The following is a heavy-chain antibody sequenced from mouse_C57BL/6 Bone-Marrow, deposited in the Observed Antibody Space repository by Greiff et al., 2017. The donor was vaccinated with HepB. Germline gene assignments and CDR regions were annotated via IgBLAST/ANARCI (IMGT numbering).Heavy chain of an antibody. CDR1: GYTFTSYW. CDR2: IHPNSGST. D-gene: IGHD1-1*01. J-gene: IGHJ1*03. Sequence: VQLQQPGAELVKPGASVKLSCKASGYTFTSYWMHWVKQRPGQGLEWIGMIHPNSGSTNYNEKFKSKATLTVDKSSSTAYMQLSSLTSEDSAVYYCARDSIITAVVARYFDVWGTGTTVTVSS. V-gene: IGHV1-64*01. CDR3: ARDSIITAVVARYFDV.